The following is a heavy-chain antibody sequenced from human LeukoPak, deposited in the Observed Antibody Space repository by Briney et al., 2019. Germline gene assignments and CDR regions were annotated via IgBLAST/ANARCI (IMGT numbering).Heavy chain of an antibody. CDR3: ARDRDGYNYDDY. CDR2: IYYSGNT. D-gene: IGHD5-24*01. CDR1: GGSISSYY. Sequence: PSETLSLTCTVSGGSISSYYWSWIRQPPGKGLEWIGYIYYSGNTNYNPSLKSRVTISVDTSKNQFSLKLSSVTAADTAVYYCARDRDGYNYDDYWGQGTLVTVSS. J-gene: IGHJ4*02. V-gene: IGHV4-59*01.